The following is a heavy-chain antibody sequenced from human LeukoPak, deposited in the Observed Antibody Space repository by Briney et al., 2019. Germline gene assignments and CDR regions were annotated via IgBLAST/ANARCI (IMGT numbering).Heavy chain of an antibody. Sequence: SETLSLTCTVSGGSISSYYWSWVRQPPGKGLEWIWYIYYSGSTNYNPSLTSRVTISVDTSKNQFSLKLSSVTAADTAVYYCARGTGYSSGWYLAYYYYYMDVWGKGTTVTVSS. CDR1: GGSISSYY. CDR2: IYYSGST. V-gene: IGHV4-59*01. D-gene: IGHD6-19*01. J-gene: IGHJ6*03. CDR3: ARGTGYSSGWYLAYYYYYMDV.